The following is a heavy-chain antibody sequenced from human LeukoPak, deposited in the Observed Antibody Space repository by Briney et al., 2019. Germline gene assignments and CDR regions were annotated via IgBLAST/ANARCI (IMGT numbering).Heavy chain of an antibody. J-gene: IGHJ4*02. CDR1: GFTFSTYA. D-gene: IGHD3-22*01. CDR3: AKDRGRYYDSSGYYWGYYFDS. Sequence: GGSLRLSCAASGFTFSTYAVNWVRQAPGKGLEWVSTISGSGGSTYYADSVKGRFTISRDNSKNTLYLQMSSLRAEDTAVYYCAKDRGRYYDSSGYYWGYYFDSWGQGILVTVST. V-gene: IGHV3-23*01. CDR2: ISGSGGST.